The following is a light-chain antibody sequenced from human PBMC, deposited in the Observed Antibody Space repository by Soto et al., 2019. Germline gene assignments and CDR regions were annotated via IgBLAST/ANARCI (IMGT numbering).Light chain of an antibody. V-gene: IGKV1-5*01. Sequence: DIQMTQSPSTLSASVGDRVTITCRASQSINTWLAWYQQKPGKAPNLLIFDASSLENGVPVRFSGSRSGPEFSLTISSLQPDDFATYYCQQYYSYWTFGQGTKVDIK. J-gene: IGKJ1*01. CDR3: QQYYSYWT. CDR2: DAS. CDR1: QSINTW.